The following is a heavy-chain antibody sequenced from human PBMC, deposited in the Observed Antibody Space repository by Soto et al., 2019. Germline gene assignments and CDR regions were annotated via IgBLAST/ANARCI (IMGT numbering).Heavy chain of an antibody. CDR2: IKQDGSEK. V-gene: IGHV3-7*01. CDR1: GLTFTTCW. D-gene: IGHD1-26*01. J-gene: IGHJ4*02. CDR3: TRNRANFDT. Sequence: VGSLRLSCVASGLTFTTCWMTWVRQAPGKGLEWVANIKQDGSEKYYVDSVKGRFTISRDDAENSLYLQMNNLRAADTAVYYCTRNRANFDTWGQGT.